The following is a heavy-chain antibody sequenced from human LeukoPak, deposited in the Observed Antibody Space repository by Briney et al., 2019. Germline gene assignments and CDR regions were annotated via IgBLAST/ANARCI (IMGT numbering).Heavy chain of an antibody. V-gene: IGHV1-2*02. CDR3: ARRGYYDSSGQLDY. J-gene: IGHJ4*02. D-gene: IGHD3-22*01. CDR2: INPNSGGT. Sequence: ASVKVSCKASGYTFTGYYMHWVRQAPGQGLEWMGWINPNSGGTNYAQKFQGRVTMTRDTSISTAYMELSRLRSDGTAVYYCARRGYYDSSGQLDYWGQGTLVTVSS. CDR1: GYTFTGYY.